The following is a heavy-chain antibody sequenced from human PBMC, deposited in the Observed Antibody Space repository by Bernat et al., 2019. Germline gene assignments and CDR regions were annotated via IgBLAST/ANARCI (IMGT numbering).Heavy chain of an antibody. CDR2: IHYSGNS. CDR3: ARGYFDSRGYSNAFDL. Sequence: QVQLQESGPGLVKPSGTLSLTCAVSGGSISSSYWSWIRQPPGKGLEWLGYIHYSGNSDYNPSLKSRITISMGTSKNQLSLSLSSVTAADTAVYYCARGYFDSRGYSNAFDLWGQGTMVTVSS. CDR1: GGSISSSY. D-gene: IGHD3-22*01. V-gene: IGHV4-59*01. J-gene: IGHJ3*01.